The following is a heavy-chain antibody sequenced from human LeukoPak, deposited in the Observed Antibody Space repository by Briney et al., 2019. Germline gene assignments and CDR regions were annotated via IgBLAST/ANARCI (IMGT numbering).Heavy chain of an antibody. D-gene: IGHD2-21*02. CDR1: GYTFTSYG. J-gene: IGHJ4*02. CDR3: ARGGDELPPQYYFDY. Sequence: ASVKVSCKASGYTFTSYGIGWVRQAPGQGLEWMGWISAYNGNTNYAQKLQGRVTMTTDTSTSTAYMELRSLRSDDTAVYYCARGGDELPPQYYFDYWGQGTLVTVSS. V-gene: IGHV1-18*01. CDR2: ISAYNGNT.